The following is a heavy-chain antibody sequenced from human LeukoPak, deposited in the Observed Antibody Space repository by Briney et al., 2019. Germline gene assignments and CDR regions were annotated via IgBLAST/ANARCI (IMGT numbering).Heavy chain of an antibody. CDR1: GFTFSSYA. CDR2: INSDGSST. J-gene: IGHJ4*02. V-gene: IGHV3-74*01. D-gene: IGHD3-22*01. CDR3: ATYYYDSSGYYRN. Sequence: GGSLRLSCAASGFTFSSYAMSWVRQAPGKGLVWVSRINSDGSSTSYADSVKGRFTISRDNAKNTLYLQMNSLRAEDTAVYYCATYYYDSSGYYRNWGQGTLVTVSS.